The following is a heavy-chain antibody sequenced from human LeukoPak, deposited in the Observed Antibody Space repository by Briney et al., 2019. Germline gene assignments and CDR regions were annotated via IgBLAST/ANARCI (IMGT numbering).Heavy chain of an antibody. CDR3: ASLYSYDSSGYLTAIDY. CDR2: IYYSGST. Sequence: SETLSLTCTVSGGSISSYYWSWIRQPPGKGLEWIGYIYYSGSTNYNPSLKSRVTISVDTSKNQFSLKLSSVTAADTAVYYCASLYSYDSSGYLTAIDYWGQGTLVTVSS. D-gene: IGHD3-22*01. V-gene: IGHV4-59*01. CDR1: GGSISSYY. J-gene: IGHJ4*02.